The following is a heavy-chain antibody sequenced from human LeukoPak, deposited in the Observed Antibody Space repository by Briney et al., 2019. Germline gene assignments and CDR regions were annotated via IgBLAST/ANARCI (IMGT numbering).Heavy chain of an antibody. Sequence: SETLSLICAVYGGSFSGYYGRWIRQPPGEGPEWIGNIYYSGSTYYNSSLRSRLTISLDRSKNQFSLRLSSVTAADTAMYYCARGGVVVTAVRFGYWGQGTLVTVAS. CDR1: GGSFSGYY. CDR2: IYYSGST. CDR3: ARGGVVVTAVRFGY. V-gene: IGHV4-34*01. J-gene: IGHJ4*02. D-gene: IGHD2-21*02.